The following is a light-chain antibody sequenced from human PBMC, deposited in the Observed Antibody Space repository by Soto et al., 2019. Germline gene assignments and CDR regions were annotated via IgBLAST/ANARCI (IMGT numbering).Light chain of an antibody. Sequence: DIQMTQSPSSVSAAIGDRVTITCRASQDVGTWVAWYQQQPGKPPKLLIYGASGLHTGVPSRFSGSGSGTDFTLTFSALHPEDFATFFRLQSHSFPLTFGGGTNVDIK. V-gene: IGKV1-12*01. CDR1: QDVGTW. J-gene: IGKJ4*01. CDR2: GAS. CDR3: LQSHSFPLT.